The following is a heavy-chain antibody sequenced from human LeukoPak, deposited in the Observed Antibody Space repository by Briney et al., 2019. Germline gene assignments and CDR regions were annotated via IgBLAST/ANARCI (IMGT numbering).Heavy chain of an antibody. Sequence: PGGSLRLSCAASGFTFSSYGMHWVRQAPGKGLEWVAFIRYDGSNKYYADSVKGRFTISRDNSKNTLYLQMNSLRAEDTAVYYCAKEFKRYYDSSGYSDYWGQGTLVTVSS. CDR1: GFTFSSYG. J-gene: IGHJ4*02. V-gene: IGHV3-30*02. D-gene: IGHD3-22*01. CDR3: AKEFKRYYDSSGYSDY. CDR2: IRYDGSNK.